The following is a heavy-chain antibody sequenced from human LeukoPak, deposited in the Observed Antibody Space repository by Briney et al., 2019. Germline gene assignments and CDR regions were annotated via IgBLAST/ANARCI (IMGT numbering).Heavy chain of an antibody. J-gene: IGHJ3*02. CDR3: ARRMGTTRNDAFDI. CDR2: IYPGDSDT. Sequence: GESLKISCKGSGYSFTSYWIGWVRQMPGKGLEGMGIIYPGDSDTSYSPSFQGQVTIPADKSSSTAHLQWSSLKASDTAMHYCARRMGTTRNDAFDIWGQGTMVTVSS. CDR1: GYSFTSYW. V-gene: IGHV5-51*01. D-gene: IGHD4-11*01.